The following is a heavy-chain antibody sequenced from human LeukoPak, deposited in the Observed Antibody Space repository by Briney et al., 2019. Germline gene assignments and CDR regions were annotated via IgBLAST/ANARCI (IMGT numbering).Heavy chain of an antibody. Sequence: PSETLSLTCTFTGGSISSNYFYWGWIRQPPGKGLEWIGTISYSGSTYYNPSLKGRVTISVDTSKNQFSLKLSSVTATDTAVYYCARSRGRSYGSWGQGSLVTVSS. J-gene: IGHJ4*02. CDR1: GGSISSNYFY. CDR2: ISYSGST. V-gene: IGHV4-39*01. D-gene: IGHD5-18*01. CDR3: ARSRGRSYGS.